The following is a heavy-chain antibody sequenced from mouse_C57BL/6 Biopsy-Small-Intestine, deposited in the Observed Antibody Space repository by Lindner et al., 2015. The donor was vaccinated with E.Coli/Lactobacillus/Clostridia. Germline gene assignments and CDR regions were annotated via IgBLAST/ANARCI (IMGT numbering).Heavy chain of an antibody. D-gene: IGHD1-1*01. CDR1: GYSFTDYN. CDR3: ARSGSSPYWYFDV. V-gene: IGHV1-39*01. J-gene: IGHJ1*03. Sequence: VQLQESGPELVKPGASAKISCKASGYSFTDYNMNWVKQSNGKSLEWIGVINPNYGTTSYNQKFKGKATLTVDQSSSTAYMQLNSLTSEDSAVYYCARSGSSPYWYFDVWGTGTTVTVSS. CDR2: INPNYGTT.